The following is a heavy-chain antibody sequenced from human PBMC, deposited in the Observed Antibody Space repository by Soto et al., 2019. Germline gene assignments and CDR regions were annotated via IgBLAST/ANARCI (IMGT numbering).Heavy chain of an antibody. J-gene: IGHJ6*02. V-gene: IGHV3-33*01. CDR3: ARNSSSSSGMDV. CDR1: GFTFSSYG. CDR2: IWYDGSNK. D-gene: IGHD6-6*01. Sequence: RGGSLRLCCAAAGFTFSSYGRHGVRQAPGKGLEWVAFIWYDGSNKYYADSVKGRFTMSRENYKKTLFLQMNSLRAEDTAVYYCARNSSSSSGMDVWRQGTTVTVSS.